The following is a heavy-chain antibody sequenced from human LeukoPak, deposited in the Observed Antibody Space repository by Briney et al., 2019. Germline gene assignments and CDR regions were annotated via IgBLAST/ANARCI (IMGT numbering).Heavy chain of an antibody. Sequence: TGGSLRLSCAASGFTFSNAWMNWVRQAPGKGLEWVGRIKSKTDGGTTDYAAPVKGRFTISRDDSKNTLYLQMNSLKTEDTAVYYCTTAGLPNDYGDYYYYGMDVRGQGTTVTVSS. J-gene: IGHJ6*02. CDR3: TTAGLPNDYGDYYYYGMDV. CDR2: IKSKTDGGTT. V-gene: IGHV3-15*07. D-gene: IGHD4-17*01. CDR1: GFTFSNAW.